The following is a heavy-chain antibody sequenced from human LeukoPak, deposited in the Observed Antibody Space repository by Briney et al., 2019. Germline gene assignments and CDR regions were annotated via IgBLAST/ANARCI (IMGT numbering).Heavy chain of an antibody. J-gene: IGHJ6*03. CDR2: IYTSGST. Sequence: PSQTLSLTCTVSGGSISSGSYYWSWIRQPAGKGLEWIGRIYTSGSTNYNPSLKSRVTISVDTSKNQFSLKLSSVTAADTAVYYCAREDFDCSSTSCHIRDYYYYYMDVWGKGTTVTVSS. D-gene: IGHD2-2*02. V-gene: IGHV4-61*02. CDR1: GGSISSGSYY. CDR3: AREDFDCSSTSCHIRDYYYYYMDV.